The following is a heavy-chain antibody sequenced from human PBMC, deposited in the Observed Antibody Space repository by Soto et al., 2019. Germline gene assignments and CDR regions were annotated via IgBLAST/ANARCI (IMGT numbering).Heavy chain of an antibody. Sequence: ASVKVSCKASGYTFTGYYMHWVRQAPGQGLEWMGWINPNSGGTNYAQKFQGWVTMTRDTSISTAYMELSRLRSDDTAVYYCARFLGYCSGGRCYSSWFDPWGQGTLVTVSS. CDR2: INPNSGGT. J-gene: IGHJ5*02. CDR3: ARFLGYCSGGRCYSSWFDP. CDR1: GYTFTGYY. D-gene: IGHD2-15*01. V-gene: IGHV1-2*04.